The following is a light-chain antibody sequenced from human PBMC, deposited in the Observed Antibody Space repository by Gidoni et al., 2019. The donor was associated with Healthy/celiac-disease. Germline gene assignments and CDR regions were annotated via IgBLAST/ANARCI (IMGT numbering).Light chain of an antibody. J-gene: IGLJ2*01. Sequence: QSALMQPPSVPGAPGQRVTISCTGSSSNIGAGYDVHWYQQLPGTAPKLLIYGNSNRPSGVPDRFSGSKSGTSASLAITGLQAEDEADYYCQSYDSRLSGSVFGGGTKLTVL. CDR3: QSYDSRLSGSV. CDR2: GNS. CDR1: SSNIGAGYD. V-gene: IGLV1-40*01.